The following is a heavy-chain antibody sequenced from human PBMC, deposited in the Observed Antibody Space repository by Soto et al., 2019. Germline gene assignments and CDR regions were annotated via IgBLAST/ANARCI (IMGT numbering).Heavy chain of an antibody. CDR1: GFTFSDHY. D-gene: IGHD5-18*01. CDR3: ARGTAMVYYYYYYYMDV. Sequence: ESGGGLVQPGGSLRLSCAASGFTFSDHYMDWVRQAPGKGLEWVGRTRNKANSYTTEYAASVKGRFTISRDDSKNSLYLQMNSLKTEDTAVYYCARGTAMVYYYYYYYMDVWGKGTTVTVSS. V-gene: IGHV3-72*01. CDR2: TRNKANSYTT. J-gene: IGHJ6*03.